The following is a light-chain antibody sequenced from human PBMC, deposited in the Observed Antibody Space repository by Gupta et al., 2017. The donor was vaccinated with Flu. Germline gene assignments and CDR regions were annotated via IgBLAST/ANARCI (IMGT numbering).Light chain of an antibody. CDR1: SSDVGGYKY. V-gene: IGLV2-8*01. CDR3: SSDAGNNNWV. J-gene: IGLJ3*02. Sequence: SVTISCTGTSSDVGGYKYVSWYQQHPGRAPKVMIYEVNKRPAGVPDGFSGSKSGNTASLTVSGLQAEDEADYYCSSDAGNNNWVFGGGTKLTVL. CDR2: EVN.